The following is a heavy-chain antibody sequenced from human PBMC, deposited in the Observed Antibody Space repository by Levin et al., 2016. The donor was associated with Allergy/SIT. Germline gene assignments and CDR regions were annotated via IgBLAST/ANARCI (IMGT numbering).Heavy chain of an antibody. CDR2: IKQDGSEK. Sequence: VRQAPGKGLEWVANIKQDGSEKYYVDSVKGRFTISRDNAKNSLYLQMNSLRAEDTAVYYCARGKRVFNYYYYGMDVWGQGTTVTVSS. J-gene: IGHJ6*02. D-gene: IGHD6-6*01. CDR3: ARGKRVFNYYYYGMDV. V-gene: IGHV3-7*03.